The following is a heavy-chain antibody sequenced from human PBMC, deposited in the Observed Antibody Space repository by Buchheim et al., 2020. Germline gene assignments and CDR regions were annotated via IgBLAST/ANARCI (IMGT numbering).Heavy chain of an antibody. J-gene: IGHJ6*02. Sequence: QVQLVESGGGVVQPGRSLRLSCAASGFTFSSYGMHWVRQAPGKGLEWVAVIWYDGSNKYYADSVKGRFTIFRDNSKNTLYLQMRSPRAEDTAVYYCARGQRRAEAGHYYYYYGMDVWGQGTT. V-gene: IGHV3-33*01. CDR3: ARGQRRAEAGHYYYYYGMDV. CDR1: GFTFSSYG. CDR2: IWYDGSNK. D-gene: IGHD6-13*01.